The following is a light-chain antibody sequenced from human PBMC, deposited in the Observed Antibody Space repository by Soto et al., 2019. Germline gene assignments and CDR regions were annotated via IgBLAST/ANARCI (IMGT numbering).Light chain of an antibody. CDR3: QHYNSYSEA. Sequence: DIQMTQSPSTLSGSVGDRVTITCRASQTISSWLAWYQQKPGKAPKLLIYKASTLKSGVPSRFSASGSGTEFTLTLSSLQPDDFATYYCQHYNSYSEAFGQGTKVELK. J-gene: IGKJ1*01. CDR2: KAS. CDR1: QTISSW. V-gene: IGKV1-5*03.